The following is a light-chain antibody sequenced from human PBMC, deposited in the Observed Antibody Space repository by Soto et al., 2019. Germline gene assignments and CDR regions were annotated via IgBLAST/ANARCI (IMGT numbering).Light chain of an antibody. CDR3: QQYYRIPLA. Sequence: DIVMTQSPDSLAVSLGERATINCKSSQSVLYNSNNKNYLAWYQQKPGQPPKLLVYWASTRESGVPDRFSDSGSGTDFALTISSLQAEDGAVYYCQQYYRIPLAFGQGTRLEIK. CDR2: WAS. V-gene: IGKV4-1*01. J-gene: IGKJ5*01. CDR1: QSVLYNSNNKNY.